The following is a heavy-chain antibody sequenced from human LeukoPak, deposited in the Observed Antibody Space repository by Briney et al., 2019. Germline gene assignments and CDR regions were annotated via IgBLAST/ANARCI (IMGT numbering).Heavy chain of an antibody. CDR3: ARRVVDSSGWYTVLPRFDP. D-gene: IGHD6-19*01. J-gene: IGHJ5*02. V-gene: IGHV4-39*01. CDR2: IDYSGST. Sequence: SETLSLTCTVSGGSISSSSYYWGWIRQPPGKGLEWIGSIDYSGSTYYSPSLKSRVTISVDTSKNQFSLKLSSVTAADTAVYYCARRVVDSSGWYTVLPRFDPWGQGTLVTVSS. CDR1: GGSISSSSYY.